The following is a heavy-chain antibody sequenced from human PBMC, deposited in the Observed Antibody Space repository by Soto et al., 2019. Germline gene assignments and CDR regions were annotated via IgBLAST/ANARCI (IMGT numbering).Heavy chain of an antibody. V-gene: IGHV1-69*01. Sequence: QVQLVQSGAEVKKPGSSVKVSCKASGGTFSSYSINWVRQAPGQGLEWMGEIIPIFGTANYAQKFQGRVTITADESTRTASMELTSLRSEATAVYYCARDGGRHSGGIDYWGQGTLVTVSS. D-gene: IGHD1-26*01. CDR2: IIPIFGTA. J-gene: IGHJ4*02. CDR1: GGTFSSYS. CDR3: ARDGGRHSGGIDY.